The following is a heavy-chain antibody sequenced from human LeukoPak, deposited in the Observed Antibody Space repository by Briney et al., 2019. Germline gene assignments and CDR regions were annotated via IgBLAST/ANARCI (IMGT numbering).Heavy chain of an antibody. V-gene: IGHV1-3*04. CDR3: ARMDILTLRFYFDY. J-gene: IGHJ4*02. CDR1: GYTFTGYY. CDR2: IDTGNGNT. Sequence: ASVKVSCKASGYTFTGYYMHWVRQAPGQGLEWMGWIDTGNGNTKYSQKFQGRVTITRDTSARTAYMELSSLRSEDTAVYYCARMDILTLRFYFDYWGQGTLVTVSS. D-gene: IGHD3-9*01.